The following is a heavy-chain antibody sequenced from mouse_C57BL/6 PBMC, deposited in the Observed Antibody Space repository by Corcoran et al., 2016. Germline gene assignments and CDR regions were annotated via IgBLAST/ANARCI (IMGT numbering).Heavy chain of an antibody. Sequence: EVQLQQSGPELVKPGASVEISCKASGYTFTDYYMNWVKQSHGKSLEWIGDINPNNGGTSYNQKFKGKATLTVDKSSSTAYMELRSLTSEDSAVYYCARCDGYYLAWFAYWGQGTLVTVSA. V-gene: IGHV1-26*01. J-gene: IGHJ3*01. CDR2: INPNNGGT. CDR3: ARCDGYYLAWFAY. CDR1: GYTFTDYY. D-gene: IGHD2-3*01.